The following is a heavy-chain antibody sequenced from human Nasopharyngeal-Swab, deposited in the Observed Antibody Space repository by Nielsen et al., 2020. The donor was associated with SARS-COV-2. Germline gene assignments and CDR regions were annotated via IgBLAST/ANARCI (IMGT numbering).Heavy chain of an antibody. D-gene: IGHD4-17*01. CDR2: ITSSSATK. CDR1: GFIFSDYS. J-gene: IGHJ4*02. Sequence: GESLKISCAASGFIFSDYSMDWVRQAPGKGLEWVSYITSSSATKYYADSVKGRFTVSRDNAKNLLYLQMSSLRDEDTAVYYCTRGDGALTYFDYWGQGTLVSVSS. CDR3: TRGDGALTYFDY. V-gene: IGHV3-48*02.